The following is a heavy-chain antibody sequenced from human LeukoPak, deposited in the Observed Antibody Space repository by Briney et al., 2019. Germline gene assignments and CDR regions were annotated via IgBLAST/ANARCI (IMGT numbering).Heavy chain of an antibody. J-gene: IGHJ4*02. D-gene: IGHD3-22*01. Sequence: PGGSLRLSCAASGFTFISYAMHWVRQAPGKGLEWVAFIRFDGSDKYYADSVKGRFTISRDNSKNTLYLQMNSLRAEDTAVYYCAKDWGYYDSSGPFDYWGQGTLVTVSS. CDR3: AKDWGYYDSSGPFDY. V-gene: IGHV3-30*02. CDR1: GFTFISYA. CDR2: IRFDGSDK.